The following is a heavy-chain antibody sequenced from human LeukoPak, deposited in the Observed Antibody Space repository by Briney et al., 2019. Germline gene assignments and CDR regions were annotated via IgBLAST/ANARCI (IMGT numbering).Heavy chain of an antibody. D-gene: IGHD1-26*01. J-gene: IGHJ3*02. Sequence: GGSLRLSCAASGFTFSSYAMSWVRQAPGKGLEWVSGISGSGGSTYYADSVKGRFTISRDNSKNTLYLQMNSLRAEDTAVYYCARGGSYLSAFDIWGQGTMVTVSS. CDR1: GFTFSSYA. CDR2: ISGSGGST. V-gene: IGHV3-23*01. CDR3: ARGGSYLSAFDI.